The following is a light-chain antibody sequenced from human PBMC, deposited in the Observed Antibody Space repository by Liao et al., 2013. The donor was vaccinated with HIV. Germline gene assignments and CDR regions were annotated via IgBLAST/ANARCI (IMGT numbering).Light chain of an antibody. CDR1: KLGDKY. V-gene: IGLV3-1*01. CDR2: QDS. J-gene: IGLJ2*01. Sequence: SYDLTQPPSVSVSPGQTASITCSGDKLGDKYACWFQQKPGQSPVLVIYQDSKRPSGIPERFSGSNSGNTATLTISGTQAMDEADYYCQVWDSSSDHVVFGGGTKLTVL. CDR3: QVWDSSSDHVV.